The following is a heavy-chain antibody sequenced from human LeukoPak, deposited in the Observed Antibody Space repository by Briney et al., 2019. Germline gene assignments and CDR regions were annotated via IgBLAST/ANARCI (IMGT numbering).Heavy chain of an antibody. CDR3: ARVLTARYSYGLDY. CDR1: GFTFSSYE. CDR2: ISSSGSTI. D-gene: IGHD5-18*01. V-gene: IGHV3-48*03. J-gene: IGHJ4*02. Sequence: GGSLRLSCAASGFTFSSYEMNWVRQAPGKGLEWVSYISSSGSTIYYADSVKGRFTISRDNSKNTLHLQMNSLRAEDTAVYYCARVLTARYSYGLDYWGQGTLVTVSS.